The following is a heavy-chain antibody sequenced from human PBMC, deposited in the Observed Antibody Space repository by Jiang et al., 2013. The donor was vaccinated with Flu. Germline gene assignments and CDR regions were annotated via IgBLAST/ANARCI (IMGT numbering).Heavy chain of an antibody. J-gene: IGHJ4*02. CDR3: ARDLYFSNRHDY. D-gene: IGHD4-11*01. V-gene: IGHV3-11*01. CDR2: ISGSGSSI. CDR1: F. Sequence: FMSWIRQASREGVGNGFRYISGSGSSIYFAESVKGRFAISRDNAKNSLYLQMNSLRAEDTAVYYCARDLYFSNRHDYWGQGTQVTVSS.